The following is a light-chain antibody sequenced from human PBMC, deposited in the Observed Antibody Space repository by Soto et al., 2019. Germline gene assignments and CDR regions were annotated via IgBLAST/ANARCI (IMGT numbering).Light chain of an antibody. J-gene: IGKJ1*01. Sequence: DIQVTQSPSSLSASVGDRVTITCRASQSISKYVNWFQQNPGKAPKLLIYDASTLQSGVPSRFSGSESGTEFILTISGLQPDDFATYYCQQYHGYSLKFGQGTKV. CDR1: QSISKY. V-gene: IGKV1-5*01. CDR3: QQYHGYSLK. CDR2: DAS.